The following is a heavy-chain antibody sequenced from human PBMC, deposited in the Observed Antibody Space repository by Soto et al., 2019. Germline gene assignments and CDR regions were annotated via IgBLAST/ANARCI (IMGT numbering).Heavy chain of an antibody. CDR3: ARVPIYYDSSGYYHYGTFAI. CDR1: GGSVNTAGYS. Sequence: QLQLQESGSGLVKPSQTLSLSCAVSGGSVNTAGYSWSWIRQPPGKGLEWIGYIYHSGSTYYNPSLKSRVSSSLDRSNIHCSLQLTSVTAGDTAVYYCARVPIYYDSSGYYHYGTFAIWGQGTMFSVSS. CDR2: IYHSGST. D-gene: IGHD3-22*01. V-gene: IGHV4-30-2*01. J-gene: IGHJ3*02.